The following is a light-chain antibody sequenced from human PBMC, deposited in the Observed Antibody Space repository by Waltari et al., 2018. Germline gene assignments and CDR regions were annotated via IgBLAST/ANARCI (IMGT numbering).Light chain of an antibody. Sequence: QSALTQPASVSGSPGQSITISCTGPSRDVGGYNSVSWYQQHPGKAPKLMIYDVHIRPSGVSDRFSGSKSGNTASLTISGLQSEDEADYYCTSYTRSSTYVFGTGTKVTVL. J-gene: IGLJ1*01. CDR2: DVH. CDR1: SRDVGGYNS. CDR3: TSYTRSSTYV. V-gene: IGLV2-14*03.